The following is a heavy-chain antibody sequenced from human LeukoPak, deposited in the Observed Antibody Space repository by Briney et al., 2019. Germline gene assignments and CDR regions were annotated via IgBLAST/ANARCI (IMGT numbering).Heavy chain of an antibody. Sequence: SVTLSLTCAVSGYSISSNYYWGWIRQPPGKGLEWIGSIYHTGRTYYNPSLKSRVTISVDTSKNQFSLKLNSVTAADTAVYYCARAQWLVPPYFDFWGQGTLVTVSS. CDR1: GYSISSNYY. V-gene: IGHV4-38-2*01. J-gene: IGHJ4*02. D-gene: IGHD6-19*01. CDR3: ARAQWLVPPYFDF. CDR2: IYHTGRT.